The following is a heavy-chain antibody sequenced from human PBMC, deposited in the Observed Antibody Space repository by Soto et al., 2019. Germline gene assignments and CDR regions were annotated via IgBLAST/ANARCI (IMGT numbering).Heavy chain of an antibody. Sequence: GESLKISCKGSGYSFTSYWIGWVRQMPGKGPEWMGIIYPGDSDTRYSPSFQGQVTISADKSISTAYLQWSSLKASDTAMYYCARAVTTRSYYYYGMDVWGQGTTVTVSS. J-gene: IGHJ6*02. D-gene: IGHD4-17*01. CDR3: ARAVTTRSYYYYGMDV. CDR2: IYPGDSDT. CDR1: GYSFTSYW. V-gene: IGHV5-51*01.